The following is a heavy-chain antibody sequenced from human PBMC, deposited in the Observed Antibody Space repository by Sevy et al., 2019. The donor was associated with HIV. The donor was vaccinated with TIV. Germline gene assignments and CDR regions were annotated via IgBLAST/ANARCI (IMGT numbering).Heavy chain of an antibody. D-gene: IGHD2-2*01. CDR1: GGSFSGYY. CDR2: INHSGST. CDR3: SRHCSGTGCSHAFDF. J-gene: IGHJ4*02. V-gene: IGHV4-34*01. Sequence: SETLSLTCAVYGGSFSGYYWSWIRQPPGKGLEWLGEINHSGSTNYNPSLKSRVTISVDTSKNQFSLKLRSVTAADTAVYYYSRHCSGTGCSHAFDFWGQGTMVTVSS.